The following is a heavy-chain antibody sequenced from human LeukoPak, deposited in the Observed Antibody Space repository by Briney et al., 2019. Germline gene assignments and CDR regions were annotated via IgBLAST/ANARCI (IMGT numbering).Heavy chain of an antibody. J-gene: IGHJ4*02. CDR1: GFTFNTFN. Sequence: GGSLRLSCAASGFTFNTFNMNWVRQAPGKGLEWVSSITSGGDYIYYADSVKGRFTTARDNTKNSLSLQLNSLRVEDTAVYYCARGHYDVLAASYKWTPDYWGQGTLVTVSS. CDR2: ITSGGDYI. V-gene: IGHV3-21*01. D-gene: IGHD3-9*01. CDR3: ARGHYDVLAASYKWTPDY.